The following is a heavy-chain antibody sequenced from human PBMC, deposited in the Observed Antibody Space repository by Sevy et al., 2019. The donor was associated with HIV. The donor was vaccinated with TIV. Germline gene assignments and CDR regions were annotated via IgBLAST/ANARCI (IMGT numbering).Heavy chain of an antibody. CDR2: ISSNGGST. CDR1: GFTFSSYA. D-gene: IGHD3-16*01. CDR3: VKEEGDATDHDY. J-gene: IGHJ4*02. Sequence: GSLRLPCSASGFTFSSYAMHWVRQAPGKGLEYVSAISSNGGSTYYADSVKGRFTISRDNSKNTLYLQMSSLRAEDTAVYYCVKEEGDATDHDYWGQGTLVSVSS. V-gene: IGHV3-64D*06.